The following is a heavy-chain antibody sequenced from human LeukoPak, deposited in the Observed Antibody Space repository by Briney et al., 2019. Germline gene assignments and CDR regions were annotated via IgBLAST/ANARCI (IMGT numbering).Heavy chain of an antibody. CDR1: GFTFSNYW. D-gene: IGHD3-10*01. CDR2: INSDGSST. V-gene: IGHV3-74*01. Sequence: GGSLRLSCAVSGFTFSNYWMHWVRQAPGKGLVWVSRINSDGSSTNYADSVRGRFTISRDNTKNTLYLQMNSLSAEDTAVYFCTRVGRPIYDYWGQGTLVTVSS. J-gene: IGHJ4*02. CDR3: TRVGRPIYDY.